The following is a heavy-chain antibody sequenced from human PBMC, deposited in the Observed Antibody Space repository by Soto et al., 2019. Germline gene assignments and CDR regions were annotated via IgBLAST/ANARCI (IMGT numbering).Heavy chain of an antibody. Sequence: PGGSLRLSCAASGFTFSSYGMHWVRQAPGKGLEWVAVISYDGSNKYYADSVKGRFTISRDNSKNTLYLQMNSLRAEDTAVYYCAKDSDDSSGYPGSWFDPWGQGTLVTVSS. CDR1: GFTFSSYG. CDR2: ISYDGSNK. J-gene: IGHJ5*02. D-gene: IGHD3-22*01. V-gene: IGHV3-30*18. CDR3: AKDSDDSSGYPGSWFDP.